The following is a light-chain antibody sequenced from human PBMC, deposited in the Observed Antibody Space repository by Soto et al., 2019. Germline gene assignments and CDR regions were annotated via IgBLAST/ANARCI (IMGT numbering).Light chain of an antibody. CDR1: QSISTY. J-gene: IGKJ5*01. V-gene: IGKV1-39*01. CDR3: QQSYMDPIT. Sequence: DIQMTQSPSSLSASVGNRVTITCRASQSISTYLNWYQKKPGKAPNLLIYDASRLQSGVPSRFSGSGGGTDFTLSISSVQPEDFATYFCQQSYMDPITLGQGTRLEIK. CDR2: DAS.